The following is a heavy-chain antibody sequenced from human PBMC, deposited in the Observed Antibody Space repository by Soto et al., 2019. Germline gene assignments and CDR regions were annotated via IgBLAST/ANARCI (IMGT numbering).Heavy chain of an antibody. D-gene: IGHD6-13*01. CDR1: GFTFNTYT. V-gene: IGHV3-48*02. CDR2: ITSSSDKI. CDR3: ARFDSYSWYGCVY. J-gene: IGHJ4*02. Sequence: EVQLVESGGDLVQPGGSLRLTCAASGFTFNTYTMTWVRQAPGKGLEWVSYITSSSDKIYYADSVRGRFTASRDNAKNSLYLQMDSLRDEDTAVYYCARFDSYSWYGCVYWGQGALVTVSS.